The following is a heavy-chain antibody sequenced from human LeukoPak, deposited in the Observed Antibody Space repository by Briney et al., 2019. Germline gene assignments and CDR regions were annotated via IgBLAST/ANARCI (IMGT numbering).Heavy chain of an antibody. J-gene: IGHJ4*02. V-gene: IGHV3-23*01. Sequence: AGGSLKLSCAASGFTFSAHAMSWVRQAPGKGLAWVSTVSIGGTGTYYTDSVQGRFTISRDNSKNMVFLQMNSLRVDDTAIYYCAKDFGVTGAEIFDYWGQGTLVTVSS. CDR3: AKDFGVTGAEIFDY. CDR2: VSIGGTGT. D-gene: IGHD2-8*01. CDR1: GFTFSAHA.